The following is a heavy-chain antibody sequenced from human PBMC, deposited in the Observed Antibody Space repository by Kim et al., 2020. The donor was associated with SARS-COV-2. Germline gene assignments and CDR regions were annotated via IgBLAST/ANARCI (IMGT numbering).Heavy chain of an antibody. V-gene: IGHV4-39*01. J-gene: IGHJ2*01. CDR2: IYYSGST. D-gene: IGHD2-15*01. CDR3: ARHGIVVVVAAFFSYWYFDL. Sequence: SETLSLTCTVSGGSISSSSYYWGWIRQPPGKGLEWIGSIYYSGSTYYNPSLKSRVTISVDTSKNQFSLKLSSVTAADTAVYYCARHGIVVVVAAFFSYWYFDLWGRGTLVTVSS. CDR1: GGSISSSSYY.